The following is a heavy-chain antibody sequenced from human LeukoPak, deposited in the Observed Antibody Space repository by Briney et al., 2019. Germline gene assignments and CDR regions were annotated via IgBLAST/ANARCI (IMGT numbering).Heavy chain of an antibody. CDR3: AKTGSSIAARPPDY. V-gene: IGHV4-39*07. D-gene: IGHD6-6*01. Sequence: SQTLSLTCTVSGGSFSSSPYYWGWIRQPPGKGLDWIGSVYYSGSTYYNPSLKSRVTISLDTSKNQFSLKLASVTAADTAVYYCAKTGSSIAARPPDYWGQGTLVTVSS. CDR2: VYYSGST. J-gene: IGHJ4*02. CDR1: GGSFSSSPYY.